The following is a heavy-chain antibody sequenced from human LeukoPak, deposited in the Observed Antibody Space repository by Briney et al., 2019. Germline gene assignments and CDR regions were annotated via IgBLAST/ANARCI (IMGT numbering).Heavy chain of an antibody. J-gene: IGHJ3*02. CDR3: TTRGYSGYDLAVGSAFDI. D-gene: IGHD5-12*01. CDR2: IRSKANSYAT. Sequence: GGSLRLSCAASGFTFSGSAMHWVRKASGKGLEWVGRIRSKANSYATAYAASVKGRFTISRDDSKNTAYLQMNSLKTEDTAVYYCTTRGYSGYDLAVGSAFDIWGQGTMVTVSS. CDR1: GFTFSGSA. V-gene: IGHV3-73*01.